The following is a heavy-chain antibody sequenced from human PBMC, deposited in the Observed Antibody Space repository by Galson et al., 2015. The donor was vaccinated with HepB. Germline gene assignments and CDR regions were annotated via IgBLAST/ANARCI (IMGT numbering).Heavy chain of an antibody. V-gene: IGHV3-15*01. CDR2: IKSKTDGGTT. CDR3: TTGLSSGWYDAFDI. J-gene: IGHJ3*02. D-gene: IGHD6-19*01. CDR1: GFTFSSYS. Sequence: SLRLSCAASGFTFSSYSMNWVRQAPGKGLEWVGRIKSKTDGGTTDYAAPVKGRFTISRDDSKNTLYLQMNSLKTEDTAVYYCTTGLSSGWYDAFDIWGQGTMVTVSS.